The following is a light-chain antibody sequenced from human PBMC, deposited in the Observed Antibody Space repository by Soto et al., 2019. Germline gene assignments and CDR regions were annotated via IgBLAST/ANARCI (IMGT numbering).Light chain of an antibody. CDR1: QSITTW. CDR3: EPYNSLWP. Sequence: DIQVNKSPSALSASVGDRVTITCRASQSITTWLAWYQQKPGKAPKLLIYKASSLESGVPSRFSGSGSGTEFTLTISSLQPDDIATYYCEPYNSLWPFCQGAKVAIK. V-gene: IGKV1-5*03. J-gene: IGKJ1*01. CDR2: KAS.